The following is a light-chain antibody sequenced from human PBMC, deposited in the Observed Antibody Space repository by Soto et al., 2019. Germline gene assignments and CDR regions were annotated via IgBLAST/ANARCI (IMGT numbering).Light chain of an antibody. CDR1: QSISTY. V-gene: IGKV1-39*01. CDR3: QQSYSTPPGT. CDR2: ATS. Sequence: IRMTQSPSSFSASTGDRVTITCRASQSISTYLIWYQQKPGKAPKLLIYATSSLQSGVPSRFSGSGSGTDFTLTISSLQPEDFATYYCQQSYSTPPGTFGQGTKVDIK. J-gene: IGKJ1*01.